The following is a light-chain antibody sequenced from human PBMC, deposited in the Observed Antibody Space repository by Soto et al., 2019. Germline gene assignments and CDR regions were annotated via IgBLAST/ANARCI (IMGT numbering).Light chain of an antibody. CDR1: QTVSSNY. J-gene: IGKJ4*01. V-gene: IGKV3-20*01. CDR2: SAS. CDR3: QQYGTSPLT. Sequence: EIVLTQSPGTLSLSPGERATLSCRASQTVSSNYLAWYQQKPGQAPRLLIYSASTRATVIPDRFSGSGSGTDFTLTISRLEPEDFAVYYCQQYGTSPLTFGGGTKVDIK.